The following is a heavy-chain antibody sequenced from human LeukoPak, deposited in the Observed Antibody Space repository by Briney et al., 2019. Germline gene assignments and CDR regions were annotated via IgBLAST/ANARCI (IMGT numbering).Heavy chain of an antibody. J-gene: IGHJ6*02. CDR3: ARNQLVAVYYYYYGMDV. CDR2: IKQDGSEK. D-gene: IGHD6-13*01. CDR1: GFTVSSNY. Sequence: GGSLRLSCAASGFTVSSNYMSWVRQAPGKGLEWVANIKQDGSEKNYVDSVKGRFTISRDNAKNSLYVQMNSLRAEDTAVYYCARNQLVAVYYYYYGMDVWGQGTTVTVSS. V-gene: IGHV3-7*01.